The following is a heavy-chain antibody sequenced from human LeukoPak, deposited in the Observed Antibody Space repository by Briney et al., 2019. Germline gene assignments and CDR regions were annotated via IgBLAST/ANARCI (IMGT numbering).Heavy chain of an antibody. V-gene: IGHV3-74*01. CDR1: GFTFSRYS. Sequence: PGGSLRLSCAASGFTFSRYSMNWVRQAPGKGLVWVARINPAGSVTNHADSVRGRFTISRDTATNTLYLEMNSLRAEDTAVYYCSRDFVGAEDYWGQGTLVTVSS. CDR3: SRDFVGAEDY. J-gene: IGHJ4*02. D-gene: IGHD3-16*01. CDR2: INPAGSVT.